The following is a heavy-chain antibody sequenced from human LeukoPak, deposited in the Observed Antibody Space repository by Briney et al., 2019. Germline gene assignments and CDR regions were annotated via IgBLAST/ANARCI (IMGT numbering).Heavy chain of an antibody. J-gene: IGHJ4*02. CDR3: ARDGITGYYYGYYFDY. V-gene: IGHV3-74*01. D-gene: IGHD5-18*01. CDR2: INSDGSST. CDR1: GFTFSSYW. Sequence: GGSLRLSCAASGFTFSSYWMHWVRQAPGKGLVWVSRINSDGSSTSYADSVKGRFTISRDNSKNTLYLQMNSLRAEDTAVYYCARDGITGYYYGYYFDYWGQGTLVTVSS.